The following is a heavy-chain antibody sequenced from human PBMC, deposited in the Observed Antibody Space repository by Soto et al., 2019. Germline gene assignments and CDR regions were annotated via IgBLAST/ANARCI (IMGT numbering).Heavy chain of an antibody. J-gene: IGHJ3*01. CDR1: GFTFDDYA. D-gene: IGHD6-19*01. CDR2: ISWNSGSI. CDR3: AKDKDQRWLADDAFDV. Sequence: DVQLVESGGGLVQPGRSLRLSCAASGFTFDDYAMHWVRQAPGKGLQWVSGISWNSGSIDYADSVKGRFTISRDNAKNSLYLQMNSLRAEDTALYYCAKDKDQRWLADDAFDVWGQGTLVTVSS. V-gene: IGHV3-9*01.